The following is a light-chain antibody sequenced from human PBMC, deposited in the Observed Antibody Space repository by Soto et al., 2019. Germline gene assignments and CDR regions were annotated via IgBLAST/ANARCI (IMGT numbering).Light chain of an antibody. V-gene: IGKV3-15*01. Sequence: EIVMTQSPGTLPVSPGERVTLSCRASQSVGSNLAWHQQKPGQAPRLLIYGASTRATGFPARFSGSGSGTEFTLTISSLQSEDFAVYYCQQYNNWPPLTFGGGTKVDIK. CDR1: QSVGSN. CDR2: GAS. CDR3: QQYNNWPPLT. J-gene: IGKJ4*01.